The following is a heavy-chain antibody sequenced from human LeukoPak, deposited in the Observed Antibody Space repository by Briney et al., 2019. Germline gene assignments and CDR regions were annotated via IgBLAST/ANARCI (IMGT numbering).Heavy chain of an antibody. J-gene: IGHJ4*02. CDR1: GYTFTSYD. D-gene: IGHD3-22*01. Sequence: ASVKVSCKASGYTFTSYDINWVRQATGQGLEWMGWMNPNSGNTGYAQKFQGRVTITRNTSISTAYMELSSLRSEDTAVYYCARISSGQRRTLRCYFDYWGQGTLVTVSS. V-gene: IGHV1-8*03. CDR2: MNPNSGNT. CDR3: ARISSGQRRTLRCYFDY.